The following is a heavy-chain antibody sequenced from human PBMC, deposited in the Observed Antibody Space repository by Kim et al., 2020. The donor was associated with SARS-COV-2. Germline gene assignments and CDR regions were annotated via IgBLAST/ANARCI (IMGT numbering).Heavy chain of an antibody. V-gene: IGHV3-23*01. CDR2: LSDSGTST. CDR3: ASQWELLFSFDY. D-gene: IGHD1-26*01. Sequence: GGSLRLSCAASGFTFSSHAMSWVRQAPGKGLEWVAGLSDSGTSTYYAESVKGRFTVSRDNSNNTLYLQMSSLRADDTAIYYCASQWELLFSFDYWGQGTLVTVSS. CDR1: GFTFSSHA. J-gene: IGHJ4*02.